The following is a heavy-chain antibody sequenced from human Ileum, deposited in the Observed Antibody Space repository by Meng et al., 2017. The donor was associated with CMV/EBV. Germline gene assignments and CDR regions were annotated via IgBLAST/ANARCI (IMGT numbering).Heavy chain of an antibody. Sequence: SGLNFNIAWMNWVRQAPGKGLEWVGRIKSKGSGGTTDFAAPVKGRFTISRDDSQNTLFLQMNSLKIEDTAVYYCTAVGTDSYMELDKWGQGTLVTVSS. CDR1: GLNFNIAW. CDR2: IKSKGSGGTT. D-gene: IGHD2-8*02. V-gene: IGHV3-15*07. CDR3: TAVGTDSYMELDK. J-gene: IGHJ4*02.